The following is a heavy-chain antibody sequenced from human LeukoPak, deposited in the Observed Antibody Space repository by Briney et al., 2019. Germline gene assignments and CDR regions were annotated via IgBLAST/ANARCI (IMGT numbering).Heavy chain of an antibody. CDR1: GDSISSYY. J-gene: IGHJ4*02. V-gene: IGHV4-59*01. D-gene: IGHD6-19*01. CDR2: ISYSGST. CDR3: ARDPSGWHYFDY. Sequence: PSETLSLTCTVSGDSISSYYWSWIRQPPGKALEWIAYISYSGSTNYNPSLKSRVTMSVDTPKNQFSLHLSSVTAADTAVYYCARDPSGWHYFDYWVQATLVTVSS.